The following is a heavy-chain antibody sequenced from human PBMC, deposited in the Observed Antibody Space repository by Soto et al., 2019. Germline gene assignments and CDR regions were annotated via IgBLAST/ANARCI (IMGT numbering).Heavy chain of an antibody. CDR2: IIPIFGTA. D-gene: IGHD6-13*01. CDR3: ARDILDSSSWYWFDH. V-gene: IGHV1-69*06. CDR1: GGTFSSYA. J-gene: IGHJ5*02. Sequence: SVKVSCKASGGTFSSYAISWVRQAPGQGLEWMGGIIPIFGTANYAQKFQGRVTITADKSTSTAYMELSSLRSEDTAVYYCARDILDSSSWYWFDHWGQGTLVTVSS.